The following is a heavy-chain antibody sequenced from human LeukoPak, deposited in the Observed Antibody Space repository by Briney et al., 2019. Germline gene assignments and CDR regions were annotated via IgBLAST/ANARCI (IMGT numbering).Heavy chain of an antibody. J-gene: IGHJ4*02. D-gene: IGHD6-13*01. CDR2: ISGSGGST. CDR3: ARMYIAAAGTHFDY. V-gene: IGHV3-23*01. Sequence: PGGSLRLSCAASGFTFSSYAMSWVRQAPGKGLEWVSAISGSGGSTYYADSVEGRFTISRDNSKNTLYLQMNSLRAEDTAVYYCARMYIAAAGTHFDYWGQGTLVTVSS. CDR1: GFTFSSYA.